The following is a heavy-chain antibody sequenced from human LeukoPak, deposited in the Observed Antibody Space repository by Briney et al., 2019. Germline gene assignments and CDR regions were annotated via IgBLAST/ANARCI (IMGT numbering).Heavy chain of an antibody. D-gene: IGHD3-22*01. CDR2: IYRSGST. J-gene: IGHJ4*02. CDR3: ARHADYYESTSYFWDY. CDR1: RYSISSGYY. Sequence: SETLSLTWTVSRYSISSGYYWGWIRQPPGQGLEWIGSIYRSGSTYYNSSLKSRVTISVDTSKNQFSLKLSSVTAADTAVYYCARHADYYESTSYFWDYWGQGTLVTVSS. V-gene: IGHV4-38-2*02.